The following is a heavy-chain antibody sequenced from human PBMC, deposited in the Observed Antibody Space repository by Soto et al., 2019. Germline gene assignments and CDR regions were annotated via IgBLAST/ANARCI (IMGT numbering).Heavy chain of an antibody. CDR2: ISYDGSNK. V-gene: IGHV3-30*18. J-gene: IGHJ4*02. Sequence: GGSLRLSCAASGFTFSSYGMHWVRQAPGKGLEWVAVISYDGSNKYYADSVKGRFTISRDNSKNTLYLQMNSLRAEDTAVYYGAKGVSSGYYYFDYWGRGTLVTVSS. CDR3: AKGVSSGYYYFDY. CDR1: GFTFSSYG. D-gene: IGHD3-22*01.